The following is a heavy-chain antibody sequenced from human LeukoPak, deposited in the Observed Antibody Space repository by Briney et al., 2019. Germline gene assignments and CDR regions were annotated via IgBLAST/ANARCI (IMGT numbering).Heavy chain of an antibody. CDR1: GSTFDDYA. CDR3: AKEGVSKSFDY. Sequence: PGGSLRLSCAASGSTFDDYAMHWVRQAPGKGLEWVSGISWNSGSIGYADSVKGRFTISRDNAKNSLYLQMNSLRAEDTALYYCAKEGVSKSFDYWGQGTLVTVSS. V-gene: IGHV3-9*01. D-gene: IGHD2-2*01. J-gene: IGHJ4*02. CDR2: ISWNSGSI.